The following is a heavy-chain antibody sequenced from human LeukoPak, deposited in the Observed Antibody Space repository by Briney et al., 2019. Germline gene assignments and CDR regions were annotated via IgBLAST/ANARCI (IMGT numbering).Heavy chain of an antibody. CDR2: ISSSGSSL. CDR1: GYNFSDSY. Sequence: PGGSLRLSCAASGYNFSDSYMTWIRQAPGKGLEWVSYISSSGSSLYYADSVKGRFTISRDNAKNSLYLQMNSLRAEDTAVYYCARDLTSYGSGREDWGQGTLVTVSS. D-gene: IGHD3-10*01. J-gene: IGHJ4*02. CDR3: ARDLTSYGSGRED. V-gene: IGHV3-11*04.